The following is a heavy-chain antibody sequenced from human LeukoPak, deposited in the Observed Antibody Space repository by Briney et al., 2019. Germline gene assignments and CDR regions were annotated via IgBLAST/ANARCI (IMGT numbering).Heavy chain of an antibody. Sequence: PGGSLRLSCAASGFTFSSYSMKWVRQAPGKGLEWVSYISSSSTIYYADSVKGRFTISRDNAKNSLYLQMNSLRAEDTAVYYCARDSTYYDFWSGSPRFDYWGQGTLVTVSS. CDR1: GFTFSSYS. CDR2: ISSSSTI. V-gene: IGHV3-48*01. D-gene: IGHD3-3*01. CDR3: ARDSTYYDFWSGSPRFDY. J-gene: IGHJ4*02.